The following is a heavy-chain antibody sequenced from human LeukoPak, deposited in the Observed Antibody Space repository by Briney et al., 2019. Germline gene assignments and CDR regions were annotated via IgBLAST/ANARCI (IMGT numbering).Heavy chain of an antibody. CDR2: ISTYNDNT. CDR1: GYTFTSYD. Sequence: ASVKVSCKASGYTFTSYDISWVRQAPGQGLEWMGWISTYNDNTHYAQKLQGRVTMTTDTSMSTVYTELKSLRSDDTAVYYCARIQSRIIAARPGNPAFDYWGRGTLVTVSS. CDR3: ARIQSRIIAARPGNPAFDY. D-gene: IGHD6-6*01. V-gene: IGHV1-18*01. J-gene: IGHJ4*02.